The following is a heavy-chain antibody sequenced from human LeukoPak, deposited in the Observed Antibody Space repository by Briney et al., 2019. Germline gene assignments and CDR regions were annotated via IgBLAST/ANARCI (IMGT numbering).Heavy chain of an antibody. CDR1: GFTFSSYA. CDR3: ARDRSSGGNPPYCHGMDV. Sequence: GGSLRLSCAASGFTFSSYAMHWVRQAPGKGLEWVAVISYDGSNKYYADSVKGRFTISRDNSKNTLYLQMNSLRAEDTAVYYCARDRSSGGNPPYCHGMDVWGQGTTVTVSS. J-gene: IGHJ6*02. D-gene: IGHD4-23*01. V-gene: IGHV3-30-3*01. CDR2: ISYDGSNK.